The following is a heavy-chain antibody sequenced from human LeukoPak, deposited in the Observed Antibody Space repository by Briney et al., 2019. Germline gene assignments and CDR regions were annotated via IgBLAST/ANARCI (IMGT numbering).Heavy chain of an antibody. CDR3: AIRITTTSYDY. CDR2: INHSGST. J-gene: IGHJ4*02. Sequence: PSETLSLTCAVYGGSFSGYYWSWIRQPPGKGLEWIGEINHSGSTNYNPSLESRITISVATSKNQFSLRLSSVTAADTAVYYCAIRITTTSYDYWGQGTLVTVSS. CDR1: GGSFSGYY. V-gene: IGHV4-34*01. D-gene: IGHD1-14*01.